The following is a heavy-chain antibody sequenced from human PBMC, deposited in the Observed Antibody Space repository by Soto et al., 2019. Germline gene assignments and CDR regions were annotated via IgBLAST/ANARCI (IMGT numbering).Heavy chain of an antibody. D-gene: IGHD3-10*01. V-gene: IGHV3-30*18. J-gene: IGHJ4*02. CDR3: AKHGTYYYGSGSPKPHYYFDY. CDR1: GFTFSSYG. CDR2: ISYDGSNK. Sequence: PGGSLRLSCAASGFTFSSYGMHWVRQAPGKGLEWVAVISYDGSNKYYADSVKGRFTISRDNSKNTLYLQMNSLRAEDTAVYYCAKHGTYYYGSGSPKPHYYFDYWGQGTLVTVSS.